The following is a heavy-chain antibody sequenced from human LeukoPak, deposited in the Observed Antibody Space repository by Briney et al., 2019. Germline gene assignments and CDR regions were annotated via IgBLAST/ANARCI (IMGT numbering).Heavy chain of an antibody. J-gene: IGHJ4*02. Sequence: PGGSLRLSCATSGFSFSNYAMNWVRQAPGKGLEWVGRIKSKTDGETPAYAAPVKGRFTISRDDSKNTLYLQMNNLRTDDTAVYYCSKGDCSGGTCLLPHDFWGQGTLVTVSS. CDR1: GFSFSNYA. D-gene: IGHD2-15*01. CDR2: IKSKTDGETP. CDR3: SKGDCSGGTCLLPHDF. V-gene: IGHV3-15*01.